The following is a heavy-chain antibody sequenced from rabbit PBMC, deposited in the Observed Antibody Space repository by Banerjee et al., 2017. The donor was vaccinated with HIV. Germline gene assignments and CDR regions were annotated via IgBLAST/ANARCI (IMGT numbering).Heavy chain of an antibody. V-gene: IGHV1S7*01. Sequence: QLVESGGGLVQPGGSLKLSCKASGFSLSSYWMSWVRQAPGKGLEWIGYIDPVFGSTYYASWVNGRFTLSSHNAQNTLYLQLNSLTAADTATYFCARDYYGSLGWSDLWGQGTLVTVS. D-gene: IGHD5-1*01. J-gene: IGHJ3*01. CDR1: GFSLSSYW. CDR3: ARDYYGSLGWSDL. CDR2: IDPVFGST.